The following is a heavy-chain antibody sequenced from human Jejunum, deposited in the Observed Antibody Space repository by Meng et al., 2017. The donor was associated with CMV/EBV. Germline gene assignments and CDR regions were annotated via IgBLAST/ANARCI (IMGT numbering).Heavy chain of an antibody. CDR2: ISSSGKTA. CDR1: FSTDG. CDR3: ASGGYYDLWSGYQMPHH. D-gene: IGHD3-3*01. Sequence: FSTDGMSWVRPAPGKGLEWVSAISSSGKTAYYADSVKGRFTISRDNSKNTLYLQMNSLRADDTAVYYCASGGYYDLWSGYQMPHHWGQGTLVTVSS. V-gene: IGHV3-23*01. J-gene: IGHJ5*02.